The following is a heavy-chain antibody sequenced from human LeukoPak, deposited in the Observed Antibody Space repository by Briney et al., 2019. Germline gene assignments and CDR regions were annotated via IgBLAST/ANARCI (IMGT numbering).Heavy chain of an antibody. Sequence: WGALRLSCAASGFTFSTYSMNWVRQAPGKGLEWVSSISNSSSYIYYAHSVKGPLTIYRDNAKNSLYLQMRSLRDEDTAVYSCASELTTSAYWGQGTLVTVSS. CDR3: ASELTTSAY. CDR2: ISNSSSYI. CDR1: GFTFSTYS. V-gene: IGHV3-21*01. D-gene: IGHD4-11*01. J-gene: IGHJ4*02.